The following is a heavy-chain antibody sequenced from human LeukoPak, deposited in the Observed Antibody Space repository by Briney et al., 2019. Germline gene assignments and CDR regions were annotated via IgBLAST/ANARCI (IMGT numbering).Heavy chain of an antibody. V-gene: IGHV3-30*07. CDR3: ARDRENQYSDY. J-gene: IGHJ4*02. D-gene: IGHD1-14*01. Sequence: DSVKGRFTISRDNSRHTLYLQMNSLRAEDTAVYYCARDRENQYSDYWGQGTLVTVSS.